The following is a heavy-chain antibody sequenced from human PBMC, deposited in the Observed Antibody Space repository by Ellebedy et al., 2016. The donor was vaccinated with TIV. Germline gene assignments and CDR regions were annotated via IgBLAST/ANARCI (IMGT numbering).Heavy chain of an antibody. CDR2: IYYSGST. CDR1: GGSISSGDYY. D-gene: IGHD1-14*01. CDR3: ARHEPGTPMYYYYGMDV. Sequence: MPSETLSLTCTVSGGSISSGDYYWSWIRQPPGKGLEWIGYIYYSGSTYYNPSLKSRVTISVDTSKNQFSLKLSSVTAADTAVYYCARHEPGTPMYYYYGMDVWGQGTTVTVSS. V-gene: IGHV4-30-4*01. J-gene: IGHJ6*02.